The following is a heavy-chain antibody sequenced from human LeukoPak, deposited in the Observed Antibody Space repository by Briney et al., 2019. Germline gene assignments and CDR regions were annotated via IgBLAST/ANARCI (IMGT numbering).Heavy chain of an antibody. D-gene: IGHD3-22*01. Sequence: GGSPRLSCAASGFTFSNYWMSWVRQAPGKGLEWVANIKQDGSDKHYVDSVKGRFTISRDNAKNSLYLQMNSLRAEDTAVYYCARDSRDYYDSSGYYAYYGMDVWGQGTTVTVSS. J-gene: IGHJ6*02. V-gene: IGHV3-7*01. CDR1: GFTFSNYW. CDR3: ARDSRDYYDSSGYYAYYGMDV. CDR2: IKQDGSDK.